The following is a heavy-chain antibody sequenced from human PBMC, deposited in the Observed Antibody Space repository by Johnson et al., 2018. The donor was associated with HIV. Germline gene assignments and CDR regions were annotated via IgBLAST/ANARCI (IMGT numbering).Heavy chain of an antibody. V-gene: IGHV3-30-3*01. D-gene: IGHD3-3*01. Sequence: VQLVESGGGVVQPGRSLRLSCAASGFTFSSYAMHWVRQAPGKGLEWVAVISYDGSNKYYADSVKGRFTISRDNSKNTLYLQMNSLRVEDTAMYYCARGPILEWLSGDGFDMWGQGTKVTV. CDR3: ARGPILEWLSGDGFDM. CDR2: ISYDGSNK. J-gene: IGHJ3*02. CDR1: GFTFSSYA.